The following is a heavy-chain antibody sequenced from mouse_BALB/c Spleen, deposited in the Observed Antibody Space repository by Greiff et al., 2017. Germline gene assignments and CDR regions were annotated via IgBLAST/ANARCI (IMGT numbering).Heavy chain of an antibody. J-gene: IGHJ4*01. CDR2: IRNKANGYTT. CDR3: ARGATGFMDY. Sequence: VQLKESGGGLVQPGGSLRLSCATSGFTFTDYYMSWVRQPPGKALEWLGFIRNKANGYTTEYSASVKGRFTISRDNSQSILYLQMNTLRAEDSATYYCARGATGFMDYWGQGTSVTVSS. V-gene: IGHV7-3*02. CDR1: GFTFTDYY.